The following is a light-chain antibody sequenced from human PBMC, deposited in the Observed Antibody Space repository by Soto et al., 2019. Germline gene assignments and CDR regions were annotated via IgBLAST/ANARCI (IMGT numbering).Light chain of an antibody. CDR1: QSISSY. CDR2: AAS. V-gene: IGKV1-39*01. J-gene: IGKJ1*01. CDR3: QQSYSTPRT. Sequence: DIHMTQSPSSLSASLGDRVTITFRASQSISSYLNWYQQKPGKAPKLLIYAASSLQSGVPSRFSGSGSGTDFTLTISSLRPEDFATYYCQQSYSTPRTFGQGTKVDIK.